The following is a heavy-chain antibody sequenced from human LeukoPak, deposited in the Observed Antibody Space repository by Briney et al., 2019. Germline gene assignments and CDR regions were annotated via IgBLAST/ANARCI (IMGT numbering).Heavy chain of an antibody. CDR3: ARDYYDSSASATFDY. V-gene: IGHV3-21*01. CDR2: ISSDETYK. J-gene: IGHJ4*02. D-gene: IGHD3-22*01. Sequence: GGSLRLSCEASGFTFSAYTMNWVRQAPGKGLEWVSSISSDETYKKYADSVKGRFSISRDNAKNSVFLEMRSVTVDDTAVYFCARDYYDSSASATFDYWGQGNLVTVSS. CDR1: GFTFSAYT.